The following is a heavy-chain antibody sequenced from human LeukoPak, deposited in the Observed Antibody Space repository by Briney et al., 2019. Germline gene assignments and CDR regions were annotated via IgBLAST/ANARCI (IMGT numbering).Heavy chain of an antibody. Sequence: SETLSLTCAVYGGSFSGYYWSWIRQPPGQGLEWIGEINHSGSTNYNPSLKSRVTISVDTSKNQFSLKLSSVTAADTAVYYCARHRAYCSSTSCSLLDYWGQGPLVTVSS. V-gene: IGHV4-34*01. J-gene: IGHJ4*02. CDR1: GGSFSGYY. CDR2: INHSGST. D-gene: IGHD2-2*01. CDR3: ARHRAYCSSTSCSLLDY.